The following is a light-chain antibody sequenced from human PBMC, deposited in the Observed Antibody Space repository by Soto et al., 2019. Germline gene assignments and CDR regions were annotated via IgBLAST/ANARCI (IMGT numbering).Light chain of an antibody. J-gene: IGKJ1*01. Sequence: DIQMTQSPSTLSGSVGDRVXITXXARPTISSWLAWYQQKPGKAPKLLIYKASTLKSGVPSRFSGSGSGTEFTLTISSLQPDDFATYYCQHYNSYSEAFGQGTKV. CDR2: KAS. CDR1: PTISSW. CDR3: QHYNSYSEA. V-gene: IGKV1-5*03.